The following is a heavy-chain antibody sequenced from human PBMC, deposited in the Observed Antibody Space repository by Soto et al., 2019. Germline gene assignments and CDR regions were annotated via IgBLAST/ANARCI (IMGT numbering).Heavy chain of an antibody. CDR1: GGSLSSYY. V-gene: IGHV4-59*01. CDR3: ARGDGGGYYFAGYYYGMDV. J-gene: IGHJ6*04. Sequence: PSETLSLTCTVSGGSLSSYYWSWIRQPPGKGLEWIGYIYYSGSTNYNPSLKSRVTISVDTSKNQSSLKLSSVTAADTAVYYCARGDGGGYYFAGYYYGMDVWDKGTTVTVSS. D-gene: IGHD3-22*01. CDR2: IYYSGST.